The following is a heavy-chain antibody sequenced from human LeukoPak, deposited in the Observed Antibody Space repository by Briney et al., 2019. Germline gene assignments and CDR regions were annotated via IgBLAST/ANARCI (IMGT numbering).Heavy chain of an antibody. D-gene: IGHD4-17*01. Sequence: EASVKVSCKASGYTFTSYYMHWVRQAPGQGLEWMGIINPSGGSTSYAQKFQGRVTMTRDTSTSTVYMELSSLRSEDTAVYYCARSLIVPGVDDYGDVHFQHWGQGTLVTVSS. CDR1: GYTFTSYY. CDR3: ARSLIVPGVDDYGDVHFQH. CDR2: INPSGGST. J-gene: IGHJ1*01. V-gene: IGHV1-46*01.